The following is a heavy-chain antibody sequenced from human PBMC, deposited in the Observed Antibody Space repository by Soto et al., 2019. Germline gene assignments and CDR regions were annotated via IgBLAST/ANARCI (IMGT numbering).Heavy chain of an antibody. Sequence: SGGSLRLCCAASGFTFSSYTMSGVRQAPGKGLEWISAVSGSGGSTYYADSVKGRFTISRDNPKDTLYLQMNNLRAEDTAVYYCAKPPDYNWNDYWGQGTLVTVSS. CDR3: AKPPDYNWNDY. J-gene: IGHJ4*02. D-gene: IGHD1-20*01. CDR1: GFTFSSYT. CDR2: VSGSGGST. V-gene: IGHV3-23*01.